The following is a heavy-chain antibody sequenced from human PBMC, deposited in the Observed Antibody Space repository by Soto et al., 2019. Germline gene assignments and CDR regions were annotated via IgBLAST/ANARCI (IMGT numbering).Heavy chain of an antibody. CDR2: ISAYKGNT. D-gene: IGHD3-16*01. V-gene: IGHV1-18*01. CDR1: GYTFTSYG. Sequence: QVQLVQSGAEVKKPGASVKVSCKASGYTFTSYGISWVRQAPGQGRAWMGWISAYKGNTNHAQKLEARVTMTTDTSTSTAYLELRRLRYDDTAVYYCARDGAVKRYDDAFDIWGQGTMVAVSS. CDR3: ARDGAVKRYDDAFDI. J-gene: IGHJ3*02.